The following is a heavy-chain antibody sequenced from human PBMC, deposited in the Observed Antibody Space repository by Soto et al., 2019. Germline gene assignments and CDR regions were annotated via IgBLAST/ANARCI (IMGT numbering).Heavy chain of an antibody. J-gene: IGHJ6*02. Sequence: PSETLSLTCIFSAGSISIGGYSWSGIRQHRGKGLEWIGYIYYSGSTYYNPSLKSRVTISVDTSKNQFSLKLSSVTAADTAVYYCARGAVTTMNYYYYYGMDVWGQGTTVTVSS. CDR3: ARGAVTTMNYYYYYGMDV. CDR1: AGSISIGGYS. D-gene: IGHD4-4*01. CDR2: IYYSGST. V-gene: IGHV4-31*03.